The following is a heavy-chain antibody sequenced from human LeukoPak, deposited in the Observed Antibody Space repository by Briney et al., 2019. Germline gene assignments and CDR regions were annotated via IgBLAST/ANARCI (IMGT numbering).Heavy chain of an antibody. CDR2: IWYDGSDK. Sequence: SLRLSCAASGFTFSHYGMHWVRQAPGAGLEWVAVIWYDGSDKYYAKSVKGRFTISRDNSKNSLSLQMNSLRAEDTAVYYCVKDAQRGFDYSNSLQNWGQGILVTVSS. CDR3: VKDAQRGFDYSNSLQN. CDR1: GFTFSHYG. D-gene: IGHD4-11*01. J-gene: IGHJ1*01. V-gene: IGHV3-33*06.